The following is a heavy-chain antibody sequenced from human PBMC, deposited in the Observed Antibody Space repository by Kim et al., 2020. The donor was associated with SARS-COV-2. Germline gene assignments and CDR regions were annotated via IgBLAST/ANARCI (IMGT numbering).Heavy chain of an antibody. V-gene: IGHV3-15*01. J-gene: IGHJ4*02. Sequence: GGSLSLSCAASGFTFSNAWMSWVRQAPGKGLEWVGRINSKTDGGTTDYAAPVKGRFTISRDDSKDTLYMQMNSRKTEDTAVYYCTTDPGAVAGTRDLGYWGQGTLVTVSS. CDR1: GFTFSNAW. CDR2: INSKTDGGTT. CDR3: TTDPGAVAGTRDLGY. D-gene: IGHD6-19*01.